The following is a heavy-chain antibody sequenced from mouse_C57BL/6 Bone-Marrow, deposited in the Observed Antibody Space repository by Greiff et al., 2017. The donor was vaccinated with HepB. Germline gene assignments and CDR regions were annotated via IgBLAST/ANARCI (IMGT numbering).Heavy chain of an antibody. CDR3: ARSGSGYRRENYAMDY. V-gene: IGHV1-82*01. Sequence: VQLQQSGPELVKPGASVKISCKASGYAFSSSWMNWVKQRPGKGLEWIGRIYPGDGDTNYNGKFKGKATLTADKPSSTAYMQLSSLTSEDSAVYFCARSGSGYRRENYAMDYWGQGTSVTVSS. D-gene: IGHD3-2*02. CDR2: IYPGDGDT. J-gene: IGHJ4*01. CDR1: GYAFSSSW.